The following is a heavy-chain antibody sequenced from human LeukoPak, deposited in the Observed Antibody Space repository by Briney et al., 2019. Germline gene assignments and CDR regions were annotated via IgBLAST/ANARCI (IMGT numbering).Heavy chain of an antibody. CDR3: ASLPRGSSWRKVDFDY. CDR1: GGSISSSSYY. CDR2: IYYSGST. D-gene: IGHD6-13*01. Sequence: SETLSLTCTVSGGSISSSSYYWGWIRQPPGRGLEWVGSIYYSGSTYYNPSLKSRVTISVDTSKNQFSLKLGSVTAADTAVYYCASLPRGSSWRKVDFDYWGQGTLVTVSS. J-gene: IGHJ4*02. V-gene: IGHV4-39*01.